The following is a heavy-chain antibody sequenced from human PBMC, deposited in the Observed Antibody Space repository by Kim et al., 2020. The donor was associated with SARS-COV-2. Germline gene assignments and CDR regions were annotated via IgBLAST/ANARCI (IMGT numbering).Heavy chain of an antibody. CDR3: ATEEPGYCSSTSCPFDP. CDR1: GGSISSYY. J-gene: IGHJ5*02. CDR2: IYTSGST. D-gene: IGHD2-2*01. Sequence: SETLSLTCTVSGGSISSYYWSWIRQPAGKGLEWIGGIYTSGSTNYNPSLKSRVTMSVDTSKNQFSLKLSSVTAADTAVYYCATEEPGYCSSTSCPFDPWGQGTLVTVSS. V-gene: IGHV4-4*07.